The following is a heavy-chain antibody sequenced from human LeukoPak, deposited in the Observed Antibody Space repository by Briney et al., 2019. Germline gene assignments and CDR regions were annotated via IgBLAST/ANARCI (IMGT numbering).Heavy chain of an antibody. D-gene: IGHD6-19*01. V-gene: IGHV3-23*01. J-gene: IGHJ4*02. CDR3: AKDRVSVEGSSRGWPNYFDY. CDR1: GFTFSSYA. CDR2: ISGSGGST. Sequence: GSLRLSCAASGFTFSSYAMSWVRQAPGKGLEWVSAISGSGGSTYYADSVKGRFTISRDNSKNTLYLQMNSLRAEDTAVYYCAKDRVSVEGSSRGWPNYFDYWGQGTLVTVSS.